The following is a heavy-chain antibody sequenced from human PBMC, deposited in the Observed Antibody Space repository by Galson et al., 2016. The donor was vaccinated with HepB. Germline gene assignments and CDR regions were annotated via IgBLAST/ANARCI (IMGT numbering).Heavy chain of an antibody. CDR1: GFTFSGYW. V-gene: IGHV3-7*01. Sequence: SLRLSCAASGFTFSGYWMTWVRQAPGKGLEWVANIKPDGSEKNYVDSVKGRFTISRDNTKNLVYLQMNSLRAEDTAMYYCASAPAATESDYWGQGTLVTVSP. CDR3: ASAPAATESDY. J-gene: IGHJ4*02. D-gene: IGHD6-25*01. CDR2: IKPDGSEK.